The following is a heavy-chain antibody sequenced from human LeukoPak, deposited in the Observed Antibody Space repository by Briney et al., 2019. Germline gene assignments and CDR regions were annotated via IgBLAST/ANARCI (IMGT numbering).Heavy chain of an antibody. J-gene: IGHJ3*02. V-gene: IGHV4-4*07. CDR1: GGSISSYY. Sequence: SETLSLTCTVSGGSISSYYWSWIRQPAGKGLEWIGRIYTSGSTNYNPSLKSRVTISVDTSKNQFSLKLSSVTAADTAVYYCARRYSSSWAGAFDIWGQGTMVTVSS. D-gene: IGHD6-13*01. CDR2: IYTSGST. CDR3: ARRYSSSWAGAFDI.